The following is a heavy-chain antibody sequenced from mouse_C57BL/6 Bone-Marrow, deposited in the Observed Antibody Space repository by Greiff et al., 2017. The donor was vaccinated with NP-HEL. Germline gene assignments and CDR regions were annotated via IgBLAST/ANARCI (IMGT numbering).Heavy chain of an antibody. CDR1: GYTFTDYY. Sequence: EVQLQQSGPELVKPGASVKISCKASGYTFTDYYMNWVKQSHGKSLEWIGDINPNNGGTSYNQKFKGKATLTVDKSSSTAYMELRSLTSEDSAVYYCARYLPYGNYPYYYAMDYWGQGTSVTVSS. D-gene: IGHD2-1*01. J-gene: IGHJ4*01. CDR2: INPNNGGT. V-gene: IGHV1-26*01. CDR3: ARYLPYGNYPYYYAMDY.